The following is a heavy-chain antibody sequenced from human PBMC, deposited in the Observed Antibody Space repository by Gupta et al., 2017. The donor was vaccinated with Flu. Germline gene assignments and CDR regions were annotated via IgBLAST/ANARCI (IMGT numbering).Heavy chain of an antibody. Sequence: HPGKGLGCIGYIHYSGIAYYNPSLRSRATISVDTSRNQFSLKLSSVTAADTAVYHCSRRVGDYDIVAGYYFDSWGQGTLVTVSS. CDR2: IHYSGIA. J-gene: IGHJ4*02. V-gene: IGHV4-31*02. CDR3: SRRVGDYDIVAGYYFDS. D-gene: IGHD3-9*01.